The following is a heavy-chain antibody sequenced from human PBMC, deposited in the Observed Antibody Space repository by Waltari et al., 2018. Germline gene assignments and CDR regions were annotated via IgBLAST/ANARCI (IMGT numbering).Heavy chain of an antibody. D-gene: IGHD5-12*01. Sequence: QLQLQESGPRLVRPSESLSLICRVSGFCIPSNRHSWAWFRQSPGQGLAWLGTVSYSGTTYISPSLKSRVSVSRDTSKNQVSLILGSVTAADMAVYYCATYIGASVGTAAFDVWGQGTMVTVSS. J-gene: IGHJ3*01. V-gene: IGHV4-39*01. CDR2: VSYSGTT. CDR3: ATYIGASVGTAAFDV. CDR1: GFCIPSNRHS.